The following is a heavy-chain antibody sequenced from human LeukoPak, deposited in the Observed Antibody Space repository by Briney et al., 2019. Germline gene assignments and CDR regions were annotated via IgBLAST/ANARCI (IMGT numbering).Heavy chain of an antibody. J-gene: IGHJ4*02. V-gene: IGHV1-8*01. Sequence: ASVKVSCKASGYTFTTYDINWVRQATGQGLEWMGWMNPNSGNTGYAQKFQGRVTMTRNTSISTAYMELSSLRSEDTAVYYCARGSYTYCGGDCYDYWGQGTLVTVSS. D-gene: IGHD2-21*01. CDR2: MNPNSGNT. CDR1: GYTFTTYD. CDR3: ARGSYTYCGGDCYDY.